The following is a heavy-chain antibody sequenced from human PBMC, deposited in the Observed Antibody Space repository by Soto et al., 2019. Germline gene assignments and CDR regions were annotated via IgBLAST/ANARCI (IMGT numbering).Heavy chain of an antibody. CDR1: GGSISSYY. CDR2: IYYRGST. CDR3: SRHGRGGLLDY. J-gene: IGHJ4*02. V-gene: IGHV4-59*08. D-gene: IGHD1-1*01. Sequence: QVQLQASGPGLVKPSETLSLTCTVSGGSISSYYWSWLRPPPGKGLEWIGSIYYRGSTNYNPSLKSRVTISGDRSKNQCSLKLSSVTAADTAVYYCSRHGRGGLLDYWGQGTLVTVSS.